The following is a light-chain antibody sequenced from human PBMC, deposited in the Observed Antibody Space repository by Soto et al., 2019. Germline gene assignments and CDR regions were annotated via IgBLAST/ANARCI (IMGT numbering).Light chain of an antibody. CDR3: QQAASFPIT. CDR2: TAS. J-gene: IGKJ5*01. Sequence: IHMTQSPSSVSASVGHSVTIICRASQGVSTWLAWYQQKPGKAPNLLIYTASSLQSGVPSRFSGSGSGTDFTLTINGLQTEDFATYYCQQAASFPITFGQGTRLEIK. CDR1: QGVSTW. V-gene: IGKV1-12*01.